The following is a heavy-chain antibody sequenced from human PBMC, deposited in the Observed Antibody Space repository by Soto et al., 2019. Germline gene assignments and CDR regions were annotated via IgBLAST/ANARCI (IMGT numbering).Heavy chain of an antibody. CDR2: ISYDETNK. CDR1: GFPFSSYA. J-gene: IGHJ4*02. CDR3: AREDH. Sequence: QVQLVESGGGVVQPGRSLRLSCAASGFPFSSYAMYWVRQAPGKGLEWVAVISYDETNKYYADSVKDRFTISRDNSKNMLFLQMNSLRAEDTAVYFCAREDHWGQGTLVTVSP. V-gene: IGHV3-30-3*01.